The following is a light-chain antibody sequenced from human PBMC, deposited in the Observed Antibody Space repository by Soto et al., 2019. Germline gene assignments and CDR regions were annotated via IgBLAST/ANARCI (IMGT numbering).Light chain of an antibody. Sequence: DIQMTQSPSTLSASVGHRVTITCRASQSISSWLAWYQQKPGKAPKLLIYDASSLESGVPSRFSGSGSGTEFSLTISSLQPDDFATYYCQQYNSYSPWTFGQGNKVEIK. CDR3: QQYNSYSPWT. CDR1: QSISSW. V-gene: IGKV1-5*01. CDR2: DAS. J-gene: IGKJ1*01.